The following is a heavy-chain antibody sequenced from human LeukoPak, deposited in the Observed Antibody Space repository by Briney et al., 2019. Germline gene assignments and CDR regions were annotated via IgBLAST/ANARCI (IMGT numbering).Heavy chain of an antibody. CDR2: ISSSSSYI. CDR3: ARQRAAQSRYFDY. Sequence: GGSLRLSCAASGFTLSSYAMSWVRQAPGKGLEWVSSISSSSSYIYYADSVKGRFTISRDNAKNSLYLQMNSLRAEDTAVYYCARQRAAQSRYFDYWGQGTLVTVSS. V-gene: IGHV3-21*01. J-gene: IGHJ4*02. CDR1: GFTLSSYA.